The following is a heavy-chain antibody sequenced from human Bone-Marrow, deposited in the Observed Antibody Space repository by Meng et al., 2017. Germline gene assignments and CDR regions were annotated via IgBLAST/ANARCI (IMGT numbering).Heavy chain of an antibody. CDR3: VRDFGGESDS. J-gene: IGHJ5*01. CDR1: GFTFSSYG. V-gene: IGHV3-33*01. CDR2: IWFDGSNK. Sequence: QVQRVESGGGVVQPGRSLRLSCPVYGFTFSSYGLHWARQAPGKGLEWVALIWFDGSNKYYVDSVKGRFTISRDNSKNTLYLQMNSLRPEDTAIYYCVRDFGGESDSWGQGTLVTVSS. D-gene: IGHD3-10*01.